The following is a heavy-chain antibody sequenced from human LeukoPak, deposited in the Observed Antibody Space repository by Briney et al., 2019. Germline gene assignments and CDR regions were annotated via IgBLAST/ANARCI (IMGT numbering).Heavy chain of an antibody. CDR2: IIPIFGTA. CDR1: GYTFTSYA. D-gene: IGHD3-3*01. CDR3: ASRLRFLEWSLGY. J-gene: IGHJ4*02. V-gene: IGHV1-69*05. Sequence: ASVKVSCKASGYTFTSYAISWVRQAPGQGLEWMGGIIPIFGTANYAQKFQGRVTITTDESTSTAYMELSSLRSEDTAVYYCASRLRFLEWSLGYWGQGTLVTVSS.